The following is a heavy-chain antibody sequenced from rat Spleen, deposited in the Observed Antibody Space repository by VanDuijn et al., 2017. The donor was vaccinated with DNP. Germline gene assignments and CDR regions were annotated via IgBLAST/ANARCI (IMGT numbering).Heavy chain of an antibody. CDR3: VREDKGVDA. CDR1: GFNFNDYW. J-gene: IGHJ4*01. D-gene: IGHD2-2*01. Sequence: EVKLVESGGGLVQPGRSLKLSCAASGFNFNDYWMVWVRQAPGKGLEWIAEINKNSRTIKYLPSLKDKLSSSRDNAQNTLYLQMSRLGSEDTAIYYCVREDKGVDAWGQGTSVTVSS. V-gene: IGHV4-2*01. CDR2: INKNSRTI.